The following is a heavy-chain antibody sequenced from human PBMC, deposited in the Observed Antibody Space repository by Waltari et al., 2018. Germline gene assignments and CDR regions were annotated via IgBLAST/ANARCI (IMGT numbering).Heavy chain of an antibody. CDR2: MNPNGGNT. D-gene: IGHD6-13*01. CDR1: GYTFTSYD. V-gene: IGHV1-8*01. Sequence: QVQLVQSGAEVKKPGASVKVSCKASGYTFTSYDINWVRQATGQGLEWMGWMNPNGGNTGYAQKFQGRVTITADESTSTAYMELSSLRSEDTAVYYCARGPLYSSSWFSFDYWGQGTLVTVSS. J-gene: IGHJ4*02. CDR3: ARGPLYSSSWFSFDY.